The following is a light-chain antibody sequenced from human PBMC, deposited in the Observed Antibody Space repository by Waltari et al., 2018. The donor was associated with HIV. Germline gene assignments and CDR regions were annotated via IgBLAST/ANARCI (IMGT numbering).Light chain of an antibody. Sequence: EVVFTQSSGTLALFPGEKATLSFRASQGVGRSFLAWYQQKPGQAPRLLIYGASRRATGIPARLSGSGSGTDFTLTITRLEPEDFAVYYCQQYGSSPLTFGQGTRLEIK. CDR3: QQYGSSPLT. CDR1: QGVGRSF. J-gene: IGKJ5*01. V-gene: IGKV3-20*01. CDR2: GAS.